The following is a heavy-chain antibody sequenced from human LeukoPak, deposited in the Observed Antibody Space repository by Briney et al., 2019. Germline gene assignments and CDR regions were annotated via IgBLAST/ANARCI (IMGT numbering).Heavy chain of an antibody. D-gene: IGHD6-19*01. CDR1: GGSISSYY. V-gene: IGHV4-59*08. Sequence: SETLSLTCTVSGGSISSYYWSWIRQPPGKGLEWIGYIYYSGSTNYDPSLKSRVTKSVDTSKNQFSLKLSSVTAADTAVYYCARGRWGSSGWFFDYWGQGTLVTVSS. J-gene: IGHJ4*02. CDR2: IYYSGST. CDR3: ARGRWGSSGWFFDY.